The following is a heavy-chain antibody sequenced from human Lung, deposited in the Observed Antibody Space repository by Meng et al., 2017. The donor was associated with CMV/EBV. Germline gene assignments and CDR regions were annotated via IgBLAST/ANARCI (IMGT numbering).Heavy chain of an antibody. Sequence: LPVQESVTALVTPSETLSLSGTCTGGSISSSSYCRSWIRQPPWVGLEWIGSVVYSGTSYYTPSLKSRVSISVDTSKNQFSLKLSSVTAAYTAVYYCARHHHSPTFDYWGQGTLVTVSS. D-gene: IGHD1-14*01. CDR3: ARHHHSPTFDY. CDR2: VVYSGTS. V-gene: IGHV4-39*01. J-gene: IGHJ4*02. CDR1: GGSISSSSYC.